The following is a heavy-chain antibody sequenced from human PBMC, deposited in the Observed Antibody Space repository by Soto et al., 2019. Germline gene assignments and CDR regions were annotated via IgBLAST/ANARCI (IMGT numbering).Heavy chain of an antibody. D-gene: IGHD5-12*01. V-gene: IGHV1-2*04. CDR2: INPNSGGT. Sequence: ASVKVSCKASGYTFTGYYMHWVRQAPGQGLEWMGWINPNSGGTNYAQKFQGWVTMTEDTSTDTAYMELSSLRSEDTAVYYCATGRSGYSGYVRPPYHYYGMDVWGQGTTVTVSS. J-gene: IGHJ6*02. CDR1: GYTFTGYY. CDR3: ATGRSGYSGYVRPPYHYYGMDV.